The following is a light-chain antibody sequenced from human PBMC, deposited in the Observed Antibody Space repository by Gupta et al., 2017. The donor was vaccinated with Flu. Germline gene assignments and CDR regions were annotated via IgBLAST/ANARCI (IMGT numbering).Light chain of an antibody. CDR1: SANIGIHS. Sequence: QSVLTQPPSVSVLPGHSVTTSGSVSSANIGIHSVNWYQQLPGTAPELLIFSDNQRPSGVPDRFSGSKSGTAASLAISGLQSEDEADYYCAAWDDSRNGVVFGGGTKLTVL. V-gene: IGLV1-44*01. J-gene: IGLJ3*02. CDR2: SDN. CDR3: AAWDDSRNGVV.